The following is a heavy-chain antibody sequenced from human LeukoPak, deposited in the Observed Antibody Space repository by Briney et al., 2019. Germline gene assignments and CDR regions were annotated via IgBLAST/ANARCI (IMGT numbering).Heavy chain of an antibody. CDR2: INHSGST. D-gene: IGHD3-22*01. CDR1: GGSFSGYY. Sequence: KSSETLSLTCAVYGGSFSGYYWGWIRHPPGKGLEWIGEINHSGSTNYNPSLKSRVTISVDTPKNQFSLKLSSVTAADPAVYSCARSHMIVVYNWFDPWGQGTLVTVSS. V-gene: IGHV4-34*01. CDR3: ARSHMIVVYNWFDP. J-gene: IGHJ5*02.